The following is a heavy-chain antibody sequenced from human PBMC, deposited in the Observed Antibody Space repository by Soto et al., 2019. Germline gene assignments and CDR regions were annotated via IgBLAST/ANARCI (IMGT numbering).Heavy chain of an antibody. Sequence: QLQLQESGSGLVKPSQTLSLTCAVSGGSISSGGYSWSWIRQPPGKGLEWIGYIYHSGSPYYNPSLKSRVTRSVDRSKNQFSLKLSSVTAADTAVYYCARGDSTVTGWFDPWGQGTLVTVSS. CDR3: ARGDSTVTGWFDP. J-gene: IGHJ5*02. V-gene: IGHV4-30-2*01. D-gene: IGHD4-4*01. CDR1: GGSISSGGYS. CDR2: IYHSGSP.